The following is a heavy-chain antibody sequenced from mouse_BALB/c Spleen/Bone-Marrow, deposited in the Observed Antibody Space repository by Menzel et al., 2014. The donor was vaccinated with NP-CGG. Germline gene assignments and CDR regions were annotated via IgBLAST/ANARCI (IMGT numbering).Heavy chain of an antibody. CDR1: GYTFSRYW. V-gene: IGHV1-9*01. CDR3: ARWGYGSSYVGHFDV. Sequence: QVQLEQSGAELMKPGASVKISCKATGYTFSRYWIEWVKQRPGHGLEWIGEILPGSGSTNYNEKFKGKATFTADTSSNTAYMQLSSLTSEDSAVYYCARWGYGSSYVGHFDVWGAGTTVTVSS. J-gene: IGHJ1*01. D-gene: IGHD1-1*01. CDR2: ILPGSGST.